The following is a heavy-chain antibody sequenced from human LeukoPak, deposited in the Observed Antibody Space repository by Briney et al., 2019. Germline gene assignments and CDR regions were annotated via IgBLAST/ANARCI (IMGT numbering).Heavy chain of an antibody. CDR2: IYTSGST. V-gene: IGHV4-4*09. CDR1: GGSISSYY. D-gene: IGHD6-6*01. Sequence: PSETLSLTCTVSGGSISSYYWSWIRQPPGKELEWIGYIYTSGSTNYNPSLKSRVTISVDTSKNQFSLKLSSVTAADTAVYYCARQASTAAGDNWFDPWGQGTLVTVSS. CDR3: ARQASTAAGDNWFDP. J-gene: IGHJ5*02.